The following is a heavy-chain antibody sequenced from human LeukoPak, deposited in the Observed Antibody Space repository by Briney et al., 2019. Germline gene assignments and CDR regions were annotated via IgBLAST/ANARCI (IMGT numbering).Heavy chain of an antibody. CDR2: IYYSGST. Sequence: SETLSLTCTVSGGSISSSSYYWGWIRQPPGKGLEWIGSIYYSGSTYYNPSLKSRVTISVDTSKNQFSLKLSSVTAADTAVYYCARGSSPSAFDIWGQGTMVTVSS. V-gene: IGHV4-39*07. D-gene: IGHD1-26*01. CDR3: ARGSSPSAFDI. J-gene: IGHJ3*02. CDR1: GGSISSSSYY.